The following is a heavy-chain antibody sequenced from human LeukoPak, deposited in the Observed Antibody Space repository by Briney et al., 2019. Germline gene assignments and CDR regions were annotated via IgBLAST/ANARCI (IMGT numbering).Heavy chain of an antibody. CDR3: ARLTYGSGY. CDR2: INHSGST. D-gene: IGHD3-10*01. CDR1: GGSFSGYY. Sequence: SETLSLTCAVYGGSFSGYYWSWIRQPPGKGLEWIGEINHSGSTNYNPSLKSRVTISVDTSKNQFSLKLSSVTAADTAVYYCARLTYGSGYWGQGTLVTVSS. J-gene: IGHJ4*02. V-gene: IGHV4-34*01.